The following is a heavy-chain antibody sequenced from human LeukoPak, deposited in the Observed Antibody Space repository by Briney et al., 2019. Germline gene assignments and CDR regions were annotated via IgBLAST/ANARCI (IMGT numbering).Heavy chain of an antibody. Sequence: GGSLRLSCAASGFTFSNYAIHWVCQAPGKGLEWVAVISYDGSNKYYADSVKGRFTISRDNSKNTLYLQMNSLRAEDTAAYYCARDFRAGGVTSKALDIWGQGTMVTVSS. J-gene: IGHJ3*02. CDR1: GFTFSNYA. CDR2: ISYDGSNK. V-gene: IGHV3-30*04. CDR3: ARDFRAGGVTSKALDI. D-gene: IGHD3-16*01.